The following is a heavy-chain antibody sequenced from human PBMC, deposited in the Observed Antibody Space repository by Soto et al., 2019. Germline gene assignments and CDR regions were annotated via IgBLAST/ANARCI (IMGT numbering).Heavy chain of an antibody. CDR3: AKGEAVAGTEFDY. V-gene: IGHV3-23*01. D-gene: IGHD6-13*01. Sequence: GGSLRLSCAASGFTFSSYAMSWVRQAPGKGLEWVSTISSADSTYYADSVKGRFTISRDNSKNTLYLQMNSLRGEDTAVYYCAKGEAVAGTEFDYWGQGALVTVSS. CDR1: GFTFSSYA. J-gene: IGHJ4*02. CDR2: ISSADST.